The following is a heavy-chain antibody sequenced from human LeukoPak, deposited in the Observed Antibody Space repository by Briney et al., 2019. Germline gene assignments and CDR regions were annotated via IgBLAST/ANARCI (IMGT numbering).Heavy chain of an antibody. CDR2: MNPNNGNT. D-gene: IGHD4/OR15-4a*01. Sequence: ASVKVSCKASGYTFTSYDINWVRQATGQGLEWMGWMNPNNGNTGYARKFQGRVTMTRNTSISTAYMELSSLRSEDTAVYYCARGPLTTAGYGMDVWGKGTTVTVSS. CDR1: GYTFTSYD. V-gene: IGHV1-8*01. J-gene: IGHJ6*04. CDR3: ARGPLTTAGYGMDV.